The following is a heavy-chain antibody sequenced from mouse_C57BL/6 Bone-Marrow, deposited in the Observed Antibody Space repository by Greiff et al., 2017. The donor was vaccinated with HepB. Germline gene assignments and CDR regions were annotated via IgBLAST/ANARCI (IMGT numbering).Heavy chain of an antibody. J-gene: IGHJ3*01. CDR2: ISSGGSYT. CDR1: GFTFSSYG. Sequence: EVQRVESGGDLVKPGGSLKLSCAASGFTFSSYGMSWVRQTPDKRLEWVATISSGGSYTYYPDSVKGRFTISRDNAKNTLYLQMSSLKSEDTAMYYCARQDYGSRGFAYWGQGTLVTVSA. CDR3: ARQDYGSRGFAY. D-gene: IGHD1-1*01. V-gene: IGHV5-6*01.